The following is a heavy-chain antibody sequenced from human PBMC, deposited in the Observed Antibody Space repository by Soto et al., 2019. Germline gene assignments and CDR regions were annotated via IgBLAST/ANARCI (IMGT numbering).Heavy chain of an antibody. V-gene: IGHV1-69*01. CDR1: GGTFSRDA. J-gene: IGHJ5*02. CDR3: VRGVVVVAASQLGWFDP. CDR2: IIPMFGTA. Sequence: QVQLVQSGAEVKKPGSSVKVSCKASGGTFSRDAISWVRQAPGQGLEWMGGIIPMFGTAKYVQKFQGRLTITADESTTTAYMELRSLRSDDTAVYYCVRGVVVVAASQLGWFDPWGQGTLVTVSS. D-gene: IGHD2-15*01.